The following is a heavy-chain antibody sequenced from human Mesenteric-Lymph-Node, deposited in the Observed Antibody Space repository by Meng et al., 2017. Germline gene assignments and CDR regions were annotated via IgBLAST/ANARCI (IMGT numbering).Heavy chain of an antibody. CDR3: ARDPQDNWNEPVGLFDY. CDR1: GGSVSSGSYY. D-gene: IGHD1-20*01. J-gene: IGHJ4*02. V-gene: IGHV4-61*01. CDR2: IYYSGST. Sequence: ESLKISCTVSGGSVSSGSYYWSWIRQPPGKGLEWIGYIYYSGSTNYNPSLKSRVTISVDTSKNQFSLKLSSVTAADTAVYYCARDPQDNWNEPVGLFDYWGQGTLVTVSS.